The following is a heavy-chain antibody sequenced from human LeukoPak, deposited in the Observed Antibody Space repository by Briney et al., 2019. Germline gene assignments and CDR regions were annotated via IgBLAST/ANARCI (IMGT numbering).Heavy chain of an antibody. D-gene: IGHD3-3*01. CDR3: ARVFWDTGVYYYYYMDV. V-gene: IGHV4-39*01. CDR1: GGSISSSSYY. CDR2: IYYSGST. J-gene: IGHJ6*03. Sequence: PSETLSLTCTVSGGSISSSSYYWGWIRQPPGKGLEWIGSIYYSGSTYYNPSLKSRVTISVDTSKNQFSLKLSSVTAADTAAYYCARVFWDTGVYYYYYMDVWGKGTTVTVSS.